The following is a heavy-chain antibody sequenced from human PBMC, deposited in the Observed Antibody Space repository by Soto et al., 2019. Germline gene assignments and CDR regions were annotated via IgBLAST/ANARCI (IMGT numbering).Heavy chain of an antibody. CDR3: ARDRNVVVVAADAFDI. CDR2: INAGNGNT. D-gene: IGHD2-15*01. J-gene: IGHJ3*02. V-gene: IGHV1-3*01. CDR1: GYTFTSYA. Sequence: ASVKVSCKASGYTFTSYAMHWVRQAPGQRLEWMGWINAGNGNTKYSQKFQGRVTITRGTSASTAYMELSSLRSEDTAVYYCARDRNVVVVAADAFDIWGQGTMVTVSS.